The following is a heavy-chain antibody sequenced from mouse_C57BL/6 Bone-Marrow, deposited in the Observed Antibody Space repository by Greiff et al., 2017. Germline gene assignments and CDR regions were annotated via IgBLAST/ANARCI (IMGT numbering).Heavy chain of an antibody. V-gene: IGHV5-4*01. CDR3: ARYWDGFYYFDD. CDR1: GFTFSSYA. Sequence: DVQLVESGGGLVQPGGSLKLSCAASGFTFSSYAMSWVRQTPEKRLEWVATLSDGGSSTYYPDNVKGRFTISRDNAKNTLYLQRSHLKSKDTAMYYCARYWDGFYYFDDWGTGTTLTVSS. D-gene: IGHD4-1*01. CDR2: LSDGGSST. J-gene: IGHJ2*01.